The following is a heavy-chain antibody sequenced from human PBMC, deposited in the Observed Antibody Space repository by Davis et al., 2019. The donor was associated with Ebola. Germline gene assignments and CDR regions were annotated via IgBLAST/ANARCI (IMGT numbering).Heavy chain of an antibody. CDR1: GFTVSSNY. D-gene: IGHD4-23*01. J-gene: IGHJ4*02. Sequence: GESLKISCAASGFTVSSNYMSWVRQAPGKGLEWVSVIYNGGSPYYADSVKGRFTISRDNSKNTLYLQMNSLRAEDTAVYYCANLDYGDNSGFDYWGQGTLVTVSS. V-gene: IGHV3-53*01. CDR2: IYNGGSP. CDR3: ANLDYGDNSGFDY.